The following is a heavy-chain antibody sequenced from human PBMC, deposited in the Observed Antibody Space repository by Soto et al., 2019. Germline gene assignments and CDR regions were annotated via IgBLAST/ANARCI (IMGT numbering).Heavy chain of an antibody. Sequence: SETLSLTCTVSGVSISSYYWSWIRQPPGKGLEWIGYIYYSGSTNYNPSLKSRVTLSVDTSKNQFSLKLSSVTAADTAVYYCARLGGSYAVPHFDYWGQGTRVTVSS. CDR2: IYYSGST. CDR1: GVSISSYY. J-gene: IGHJ4*02. CDR3: ARLGGSYAVPHFDY. V-gene: IGHV4-59*08. D-gene: IGHD1-26*01.